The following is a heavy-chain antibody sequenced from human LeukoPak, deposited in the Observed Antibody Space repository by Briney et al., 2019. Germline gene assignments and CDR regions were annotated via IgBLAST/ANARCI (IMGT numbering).Heavy chain of an antibody. D-gene: IGHD3-10*01. Sequence: SVKVSCKASGGTFSSYAISWVRQAPGQGLEWMGGIIPIFGTANYAQKFQGRVTITADKSTSTAYMELSSLRSEDTAVYYCASSVLWDYGSGSYYKKGYYFGYWGQGTLVTVSS. CDR2: IIPIFGTA. V-gene: IGHV1-69*06. J-gene: IGHJ4*02. CDR3: ASSVLWDYGSGSYYKKGYYFGY. CDR1: GGTFSSYA.